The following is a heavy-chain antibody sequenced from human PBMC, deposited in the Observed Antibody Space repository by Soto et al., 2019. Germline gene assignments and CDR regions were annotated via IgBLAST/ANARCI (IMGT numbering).Heavy chain of an antibody. CDR3: AKAGVTTPRGGGNYYYYGMDV. CDR2: ISYDGSNK. Sequence: QVQLVESGGGVVQPGRSLRLSCAASGFTFSSYGMHWVRQAPGKGLEWVAVISYDGSNKYYADSVKGRFTISRDNSKKPLYLQMNSLRAEDTAVYYCAKAGVTTPRGGGNYYYYGMDVWGQGTTVTVSS. V-gene: IGHV3-30*18. J-gene: IGHJ6*02. CDR1: GFTFSSYG. D-gene: IGHD4-17*01.